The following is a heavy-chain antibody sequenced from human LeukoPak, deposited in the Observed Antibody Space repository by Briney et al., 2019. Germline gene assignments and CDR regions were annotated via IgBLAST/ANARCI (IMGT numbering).Heavy chain of an antibody. CDR1: GFTFDDYA. CDR3: AKDNLRFSSSWYYSDY. D-gene: IGHD6-13*01. J-gene: IGHJ4*02. V-gene: IGHV3-9*01. Sequence: PGRSLRLSCAASGFTFDDYAMHWVRQAPGKGLEWVSGISWNSGSIGYADSVKGRFTISRDNAKNSLYLQMNSLRAEDTALYYCAKDNLRFSSSWYYSDYWGQGTLVTVSS. CDR2: ISWNSGSI.